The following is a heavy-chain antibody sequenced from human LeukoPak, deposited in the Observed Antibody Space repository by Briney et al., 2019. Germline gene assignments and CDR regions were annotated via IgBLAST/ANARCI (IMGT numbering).Heavy chain of an antibody. J-gene: IGHJ4*02. CDR3: AKHYMGSSYNHGLDC. V-gene: IGHV4-39*01. Sequence: SETLSLTCTVPGGSISSVNYYWGWIRQPPGKGLEWIGSIYYSGTTYYNPSLKSRVTISVDTSKNQFSLKLSSVTAADTALYYCAKHYMGSSYNHGLDCWGQGTLVTVSS. D-gene: IGHD3-10*01. CDR1: GGSISSVNYY. CDR2: IYYSGTT.